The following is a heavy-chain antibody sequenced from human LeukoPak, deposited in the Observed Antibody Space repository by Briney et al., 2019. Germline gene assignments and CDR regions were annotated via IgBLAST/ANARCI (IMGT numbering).Heavy chain of an antibody. Sequence: SETLSLTCTVSGGSISSYYWSGVRQPPGKGLEWIGYIYYSGSTNYNPSLKGRFTISVDTSKTQFSLKLRSVPAADTAVYYCARHKSSGDAFNIWGQGTMVTVSS. V-gene: IGHV4-59*01. CDR2: IYYSGST. J-gene: IGHJ3*02. CDR1: GGSISSYY. CDR3: ARHKSSGDAFNI.